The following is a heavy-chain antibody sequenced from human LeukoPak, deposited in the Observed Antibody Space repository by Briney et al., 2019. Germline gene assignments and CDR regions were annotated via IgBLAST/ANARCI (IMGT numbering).Heavy chain of an antibody. D-gene: IGHD3-10*02. J-gene: IGHJ6*04. CDR2: ISSSGSTI. CDR3: AELGITMIGGV. Sequence: GGSLRVSCAASGFTFSSYEMNWVRQAPGKGLEWVSDISSSGSTIYYADSVKGRFTISRDNAKNSLYLQMNSLRAEDTAVYYCAELGITMIGGVWGKGTTVTISS. CDR1: GFTFSSYE. V-gene: IGHV3-48*03.